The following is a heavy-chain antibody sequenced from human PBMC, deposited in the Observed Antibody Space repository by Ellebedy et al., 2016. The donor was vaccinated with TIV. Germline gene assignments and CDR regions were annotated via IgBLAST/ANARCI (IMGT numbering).Heavy chain of an antibody. CDR2: IVGIGAFT. J-gene: IGHJ4*02. CDR3: AKELTPGDGYWVFDY. V-gene: IGHV3-23*01. CDR1: GFSFSSYA. Sequence: PGGSLRLSCEASGFSFSSYAMTWVRQAPEKGLEWVSGIVGIGAFTSYADPVRGRLTVSRDNSKRTVDLQMNCLTAEDTAVYYCAKELTPGDGYWVFDYWGQGTLVTVSS. D-gene: IGHD5-18*01.